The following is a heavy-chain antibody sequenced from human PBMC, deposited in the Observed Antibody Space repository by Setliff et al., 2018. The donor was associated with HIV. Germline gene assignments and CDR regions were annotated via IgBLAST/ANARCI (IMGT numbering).Heavy chain of an antibody. CDR2: IIPIFGTA. CDR1: GGTFSSYA. Sequence: SVKVSCKASGGTFSSYAISWVRQTPGQGLEWMGGIIPIFGTANYAQKCQGRVTITADESTSTDYMELSSLRSEDTAVYYCARGYDYLYYGMDVWGQGTTVTVSS. CDR3: ARGYDYLYYGMDV. V-gene: IGHV1-69*13. J-gene: IGHJ6*02. D-gene: IGHD1-1*01.